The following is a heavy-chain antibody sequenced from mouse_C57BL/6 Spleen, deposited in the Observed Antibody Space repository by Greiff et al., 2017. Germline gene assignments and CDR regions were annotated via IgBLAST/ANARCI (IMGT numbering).Heavy chain of an antibody. CDR2: INPGSGGT. J-gene: IGHJ2*01. V-gene: IGHV1-54*01. CDR1: GYAFTNYL. Sequence: QVQLQQSGAELVRPGTSVKVSCKASGYAFTNYLIEWVKQRPGQGLEWIGVINPGSGGTNHNEKFKGKATLTADKSSSTAYMQLSSLTSEDSAVYFCARGGYGNSFDYWGQGTTLTVSS. D-gene: IGHD2-10*02. CDR3: ARGGYGNSFDY.